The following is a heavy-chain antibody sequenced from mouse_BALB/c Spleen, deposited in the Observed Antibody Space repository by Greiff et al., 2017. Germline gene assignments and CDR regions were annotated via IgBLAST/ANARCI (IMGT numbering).Heavy chain of an antibody. Sequence: EVQRVESGPGLVKPSQSLSLTCTVTGYSITSDYAWNWIRQFPGNKLEWMGYISYSGSTSYNPSLKSRISITRDTSKNQFFLQLNSVTTEDTATYYCARRGSSLFDYWGQGTTLTVSS. D-gene: IGHD1-1*01. CDR1: GYSITSDYA. CDR2: ISYSGST. V-gene: IGHV3-2*02. CDR3: ARRGSSLFDY. J-gene: IGHJ2*01.